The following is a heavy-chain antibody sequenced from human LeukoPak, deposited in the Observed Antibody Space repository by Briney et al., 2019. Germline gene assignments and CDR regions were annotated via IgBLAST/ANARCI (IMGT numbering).Heavy chain of an antibody. CDR3: ARDSGSGSNDY. J-gene: IGHJ4*02. CDR2: ISAGNGNT. D-gene: IGHD1-26*01. Sequence: ASVTVSCKASGYTFTSYGISWVRQAPGQGLEWMGWISAGNGNTKYSQNFQGRVIFISNTSATTAFMELSSLRSEDAAVYYCARDSGSGSNDYWGQGTLVTVSS. V-gene: IGHV1-18*01. CDR1: GYTFTSYG.